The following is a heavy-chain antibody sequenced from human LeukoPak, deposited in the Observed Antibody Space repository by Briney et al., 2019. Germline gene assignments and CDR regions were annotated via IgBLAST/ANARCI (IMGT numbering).Heavy chain of an antibody. CDR2: INPNSGGT. D-gene: IGHD4-17*01. V-gene: IGHV1-2*02. Sequence: GASAKVSCKASGYTFTGYYMHWVRQAPGQGLEWMGWINPNSGGTNYAQKFQGRVTMTRDTSISTAYMELSRLRSDDTAVYYCARDRQATVTTFYYYYGMDVWGQGTTVTVSS. CDR3: ARDRQATVTTFYYYYGMDV. J-gene: IGHJ6*02. CDR1: GYTFTGYY.